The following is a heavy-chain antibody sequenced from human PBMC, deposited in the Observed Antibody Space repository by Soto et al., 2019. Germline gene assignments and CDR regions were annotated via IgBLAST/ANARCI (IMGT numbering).Heavy chain of an antibody. CDR3: ARGSGLRITIGSFDP. Sequence: SVKVSCKSSGGTFSSYAISCVRQAPGQGLEWMGGIIPIFGTANYAQKFQGRVTITADESTSTAYMELSSLRSEDTAVYYCARGSGLRITIGSFDPWGQGTLVTVSS. CDR1: GGTFSSYA. D-gene: IGHD3-16*01. V-gene: IGHV1-69*13. CDR2: IIPIFGTA. J-gene: IGHJ5*02.